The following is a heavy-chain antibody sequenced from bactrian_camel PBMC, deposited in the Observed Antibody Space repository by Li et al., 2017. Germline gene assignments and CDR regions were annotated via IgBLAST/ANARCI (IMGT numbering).Heavy chain of an antibody. CDR2: IDTSGGT. Sequence: HVQLVESGGGSVQPGGSLRLSCAVSGYTGTFTNYRMAWFRQAPGKEREGVAFIDTSGGTNYAHSVAGRFTISKDNAKNILYLEMNSLTPEDSGMYYCAARAGVVFGLLVSGSYDLRGQGTQVTVS. J-gene: IGHJ4*01. V-gene: IGHV3S53*01. CDR1: GYTGTFTNYR. CDR3: AARAGVVFGLLVSGSYDL. D-gene: IGHD1*01.